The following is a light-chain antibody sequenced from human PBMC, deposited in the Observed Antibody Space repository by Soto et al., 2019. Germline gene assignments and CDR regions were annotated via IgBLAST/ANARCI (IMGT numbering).Light chain of an antibody. CDR3: SSYTTISTRYV. Sequence: QSALTQPASVSGSPGQSITISCTGTSSDVGNYNYVSWYQQHPGKAPKLMIFEVSNRPSGVSNRFSGSKSGNTASLTISGLQPKDEADYYCSSYTTISTRYVFGTGTKVTV. CDR2: EVS. V-gene: IGLV2-14*01. J-gene: IGLJ1*01. CDR1: SSDVGNYNY.